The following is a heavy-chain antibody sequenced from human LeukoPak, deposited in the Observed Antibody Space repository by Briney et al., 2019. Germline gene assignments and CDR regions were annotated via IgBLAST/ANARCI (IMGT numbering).Heavy chain of an antibody. CDR3: ARALHDYGDQYAFDI. V-gene: IGHV1-2*04. D-gene: IGHD4-17*01. J-gene: IGHJ3*02. CDR2: INPNSGGT. CDR1: GYTFTGYY. Sequence: ASVKVSCKASGYTFTGYYMHWVRQAPGQGLEWMGWINPNSGGTNYAQKFQGWVTMTRDTSISTAYMELSRLRSDDTAVYYCARALHDYGDQYAFDIWGQGTMVTVSS.